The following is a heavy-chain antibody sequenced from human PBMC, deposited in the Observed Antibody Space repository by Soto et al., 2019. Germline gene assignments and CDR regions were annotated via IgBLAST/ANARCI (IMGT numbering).Heavy chain of an antibody. CDR2: IYWDDDK. D-gene: IGHD3-3*01. CDR3: AHLRGDDFWSGYLFDY. Sequence: GLDLEWLALIYWDDDKRYSPSLKSRLTITKDTSKNQVVLTMTNMDPVDTATYYCAHLRGDDFWSGYLFDYWGQGTLVTVSS. J-gene: IGHJ4*02. V-gene: IGHV2-5*02.